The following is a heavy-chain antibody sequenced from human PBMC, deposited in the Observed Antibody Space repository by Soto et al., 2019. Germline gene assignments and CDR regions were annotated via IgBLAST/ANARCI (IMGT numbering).Heavy chain of an antibody. J-gene: IGHJ4*02. CDR1: GFTFSSCG. V-gene: IGHV3-30*18. Sequence: QVQLVESGGGVVQPGRSLRLSCVASGFTFSSCGMHWVRQVPGKGLEWVAVISYDGNSKYYADSVKGRFTISRDNSKNTLYLQINSLRTEDTAVYYCAKDERTTSPFDYWGQGTLVTVSS. CDR3: AKDERTTSPFDY. CDR2: ISYDGNSK. D-gene: IGHD1-1*01.